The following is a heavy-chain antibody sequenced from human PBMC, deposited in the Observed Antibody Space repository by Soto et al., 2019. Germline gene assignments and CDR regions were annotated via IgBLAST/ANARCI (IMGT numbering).Heavy chain of an antibody. CDR1: GFSLSTNEVG. Sequence: QITLKESGPTLVKPTQTLTLTCTFSGFSLSTNEVGVGWIRQPPGKALEWLALIYWDDDERYNPSLKTRLTITKDTSKNQVVLTMTNMDPVDTATYYCAHRASGIKEGIFDYWGQGTLVTVSS. V-gene: IGHV2-5*02. J-gene: IGHJ4*02. D-gene: IGHD1-26*01. CDR2: IYWDDDE. CDR3: AHRASGIKEGIFDY.